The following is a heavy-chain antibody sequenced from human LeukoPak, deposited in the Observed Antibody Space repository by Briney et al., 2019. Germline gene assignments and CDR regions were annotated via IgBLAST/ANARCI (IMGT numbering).Heavy chain of an antibody. Sequence: GGSLRLSCAASGFTFSSYSMNWVRQAPGKGLEWVSYISSSSSTIYHADSVKGRFTISRDNAKNSLYLQMNSLRAEDTAVYYCARGAITGTTMWWGQGTLVTVSS. CDR2: ISSSSSTI. J-gene: IGHJ4*02. CDR3: ARGAITGTTMW. V-gene: IGHV3-48*01. D-gene: IGHD1-7*01. CDR1: GFTFSSYS.